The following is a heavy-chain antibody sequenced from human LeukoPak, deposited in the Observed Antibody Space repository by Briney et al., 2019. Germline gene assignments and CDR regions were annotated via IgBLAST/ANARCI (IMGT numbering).Heavy chain of an antibody. CDR1: GGSISSYY. CDR3: VKFGVDYDMGV. J-gene: IGHJ6*02. V-gene: IGHV4-4*07. CDR2: IYTSGST. D-gene: IGHD3-16*01. Sequence: PSETLSLTCTVSGGSISSYYWSWIRQPAGKGLEWIGRIYTSGSTNYNPSLKSRVTMSVDTSKNQFSLKLSSVTAADTAIYYCVKFGVDYDMGVWGQGTTVTVSS.